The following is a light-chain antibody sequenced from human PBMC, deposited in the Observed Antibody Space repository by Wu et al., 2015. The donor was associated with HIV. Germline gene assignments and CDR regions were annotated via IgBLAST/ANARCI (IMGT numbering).Light chain of an antibody. V-gene: IGKV3-20*01. CDR3: QHYGSSPHS. CDR2: GAS. Sequence: EIVLTQSPGTLSLSPGERATLSCRASQSVSNTYLAWYQQKPGQAPRLLIYGASSRAIGIPDRFSGSGSGTDFTLTISRLEPEDFAVYFCQHYGSSPHSFGQGTKLEIK. CDR1: QSVSNTY. J-gene: IGKJ2*03.